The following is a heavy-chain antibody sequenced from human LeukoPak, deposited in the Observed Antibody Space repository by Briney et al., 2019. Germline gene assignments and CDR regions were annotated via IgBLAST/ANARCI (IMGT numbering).Heavy chain of an antibody. CDR2: IGTSVAST. J-gene: IGHJ4*02. CDR1: GFIFNNYA. CDR3: AKGRWPPYHFDY. D-gene: IGHD4-23*01. V-gene: IGHV3-23*01. Sequence: GGSLRLSCTASGFIFNNYAMTWVRLAPGKGLEWVSAIGTSVASTYYANSVKGRFIISRDNSKNTLYLQMNSLRADDTAVYYCAKGRWPPYHFDYWGQGTLVTVSS.